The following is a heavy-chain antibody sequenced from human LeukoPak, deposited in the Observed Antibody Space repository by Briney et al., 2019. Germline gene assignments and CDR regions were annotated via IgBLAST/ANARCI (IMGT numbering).Heavy chain of an antibody. CDR1: GFTFSSHW. Sequence: PGRSLRLSCAASGFTFSSHWMHWVRQAPGKGLVWVSRIKDDGSHTNYADSVKGRFTISRDNAKNTLSLQMNSLGAEDTAVYYCARGSGIITGIDEWGQGTLVTVSS. D-gene: IGHD6-25*01. CDR3: ARGSGIITGIDE. CDR2: IKDDGSHT. V-gene: IGHV3-74*01. J-gene: IGHJ4*02.